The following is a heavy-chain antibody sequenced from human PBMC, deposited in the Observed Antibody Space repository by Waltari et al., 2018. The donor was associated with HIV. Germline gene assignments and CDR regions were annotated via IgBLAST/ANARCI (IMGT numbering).Heavy chain of an antibody. CDR2: VSHTGTDT. J-gene: IGHJ4*02. Sequence: QVQVVESGGGLVQPGGSLRLSCRYSGFTFSDYYMSWIRQTPRKGLELLAYVSHTGTDTFYADSLRGRFAVSRDNSRNSLYLDLNKLTTEDSGIYYCARESSVWDFWGQGILVTVSS. D-gene: IGHD6-19*01. CDR3: ARESSVWDF. V-gene: IGHV3-11*01. CDR1: GFTFSDYY.